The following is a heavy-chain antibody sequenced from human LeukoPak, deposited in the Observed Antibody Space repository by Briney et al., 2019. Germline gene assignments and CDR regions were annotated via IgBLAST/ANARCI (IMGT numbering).Heavy chain of an antibody. CDR2: IYYSGST. V-gene: IGHV4-39*07. Sequence: SETLSLTCTVSGGSISSSSYYWGWIRQPPGKGLEWIGSIYYSGSTYYTPSLKSRVTISVDTSKHQFSLKLSSVTAADTAVYYCARDLVQQLCHYYYYYMDVWGKGTTVTVSS. D-gene: IGHD6-13*01. CDR3: ARDLVQQLCHYYYYYMDV. J-gene: IGHJ6*03. CDR1: GGSISSSSYY.